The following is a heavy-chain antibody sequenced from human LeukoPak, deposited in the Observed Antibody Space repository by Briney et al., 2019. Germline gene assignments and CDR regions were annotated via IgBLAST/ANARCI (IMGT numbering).Heavy chain of an antibody. J-gene: IGHJ4*02. CDR2: IWYDGSNK. Sequence: GGSLRLSCAASGFTFSSYAMHWVRQAPGKGLEWVAVIWYDGSNKYYADSVKGRFTISRDNSKNTLYLQMNSLRAEDTAVYYCARDGVVGATIFDYWGQGTLVTVSS. D-gene: IGHD1-26*01. V-gene: IGHV3-33*08. CDR1: GFTFSSYA. CDR3: ARDGVVGATIFDY.